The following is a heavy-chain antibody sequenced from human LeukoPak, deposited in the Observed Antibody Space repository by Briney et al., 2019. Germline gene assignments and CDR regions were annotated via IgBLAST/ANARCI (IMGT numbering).Heavy chain of an antibody. CDR3: ARTARGVTTD. CDR1: GGSISSYY. Sequence: SETLSLTCTVSGGSISSYYWSWIRQPPGKGLEWIGYIYYSGSTNYNPSLKSRVTISVDTSRNQFSLKLSSVTAADTAVYYCARTARGVTTDWGQGTLVTVSS. D-gene: IGHD4-17*01. J-gene: IGHJ4*02. V-gene: IGHV4-59*08. CDR2: IYYSGST.